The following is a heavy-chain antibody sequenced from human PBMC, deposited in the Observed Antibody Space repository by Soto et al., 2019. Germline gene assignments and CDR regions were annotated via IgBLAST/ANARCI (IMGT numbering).Heavy chain of an antibody. CDR3: ARESTGDPTFFDY. Sequence: PSETLSLTCTVSGGSVSSGSYYWSWIRQPPGKGLEWIGYIYYSGTTHYNPSLKSRVTISVDTSKKQFSLKLTSVTAADTAVYYCARESTGDPTFFDYWGRGTLVTVSS. J-gene: IGHJ4*02. V-gene: IGHV4-61*01. CDR2: IYYSGTT. D-gene: IGHD3-16*01. CDR1: GGSVSSGSYY.